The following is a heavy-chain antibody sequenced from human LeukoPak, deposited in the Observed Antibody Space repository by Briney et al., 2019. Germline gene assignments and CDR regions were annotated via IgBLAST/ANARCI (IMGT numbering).Heavy chain of an antibody. J-gene: IGHJ4*02. V-gene: IGHV4-34*01. CDR3: ARGLDRGYDYVWGSYRQLYFDY. CDR1: GGSFSGYY. CDR2: INHSGST. D-gene: IGHD3-16*02. Sequence: KPSETLSLTCAVYGGSFSGYYWSWIRQHPGKGLEWIGEINHSGSTNYNPSLKSRVTISVDTSKNQFSLKLSSVTAADTAVYYCARGLDRGYDYVWGSYRQLYFDYWGQGTLVTVSS.